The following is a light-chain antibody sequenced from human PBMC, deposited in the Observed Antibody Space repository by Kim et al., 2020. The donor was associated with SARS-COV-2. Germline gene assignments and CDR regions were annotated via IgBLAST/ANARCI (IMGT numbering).Light chain of an antibody. CDR1: SLRSYY. V-gene: IGLV3-19*01. J-gene: IGLJ2*01. CDR2: GKN. CDR3: NSRGSNDNVL. Sequence: VALGQTVRITCQVDSLRSYYATWYQQKPGQAPIVVIYGKNNRPSGIPDRFSGSSSGDTASLTITGTQAGDEADYYCNSRGSNDNVLFGGGTQLTVL.